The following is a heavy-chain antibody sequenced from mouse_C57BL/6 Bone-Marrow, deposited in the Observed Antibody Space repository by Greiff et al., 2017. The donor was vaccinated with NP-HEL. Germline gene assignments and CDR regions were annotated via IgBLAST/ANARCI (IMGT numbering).Heavy chain of an antibody. D-gene: IGHD2-5*01. CDR2: ISNLAYSI. J-gene: IGHJ3*01. CDR3: ARRHYSNYLAY. CDR1: GFTFSDYG. Sequence: EVQGVESGGGLVQPGGSLKLSCAASGFTFSDYGMAWVRQAPRKGPEWVAFISNLAYSIYYADTVPGRLTISRENAKNTLYLEMSSLRSEDTAMYYCARRHYSNYLAYWGQGTLVTVSA. V-gene: IGHV5-15*04.